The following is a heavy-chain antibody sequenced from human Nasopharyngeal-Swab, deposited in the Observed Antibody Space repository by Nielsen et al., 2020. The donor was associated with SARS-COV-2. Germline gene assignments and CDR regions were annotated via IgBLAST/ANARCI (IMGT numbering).Heavy chain of an antibody. D-gene: IGHD4-17*01. V-gene: IGHV5-10-1*01. J-gene: IGHJ6*02. CDR2: IDPSDSYT. CDR1: GYSFTSYW. CDR3: ASSSTTKAGINYGDYFGSPQYYYGMDV. Sequence: KVSCKGSGYSFTSYWIGWVRQMPGKGLEWMGRIDPSDSYTNYSPSFQGHVTISADKSISTAYLQWSSLKASDTAMYYCASSSTTKAGINYGDYFGSPQYYYGMDVWGQGTTVTVSS.